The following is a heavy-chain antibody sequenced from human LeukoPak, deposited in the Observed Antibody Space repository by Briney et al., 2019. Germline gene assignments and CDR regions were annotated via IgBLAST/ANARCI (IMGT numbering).Heavy chain of an antibody. D-gene: IGHD2-15*01. CDR3: ARGRVFGGSPRSGLAYFDY. V-gene: IGHV4-39*07. CDR2: IYYSGST. Sequence: PSETLSLTCTVSGGSISSSSYYWGWIRQPPGKGLEWIGSIYYSGSTYYNPSLKSRVTISVDTSKNQFSLKLSSVTAADTAVYYCARGRVFGGSPRSGLAYFDYWGQGTLVTVSS. CDR1: GGSISSSSYY. J-gene: IGHJ4*02.